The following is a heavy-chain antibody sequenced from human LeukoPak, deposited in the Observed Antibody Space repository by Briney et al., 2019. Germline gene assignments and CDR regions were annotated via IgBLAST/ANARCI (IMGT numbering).Heavy chain of an antibody. CDR1: GGSFSGYY. Sequence: SETLSLTCAVYGGSFSGYYWSWRRQPPGKGLEWGGEINHRGSTNYNPCLKSRVTISVDTSKNRFSLKLSSVTAADTAVYYCARPVSGSSSWYYNYWGQGTLVTVSS. J-gene: IGHJ4*02. CDR2: INHRGST. CDR3: ARPVSGSSSWYYNY. V-gene: IGHV4-34*01. D-gene: IGHD6-13*01.